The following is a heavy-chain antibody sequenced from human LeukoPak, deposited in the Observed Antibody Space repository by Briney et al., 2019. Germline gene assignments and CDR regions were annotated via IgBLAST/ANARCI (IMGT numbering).Heavy chain of an antibody. Sequence: GASVKVSCKASGYIFSSYDINWVRQATGQGLEWMGWMNPNSGNTGYAQKFQGRVTMTRNTSISTAYMELSSLRSEDTGVYHCARKPYYDSWPGPGWFDPWGQGTLVTVSS. J-gene: IGHJ5*02. D-gene: IGHD3/OR15-3a*01. CDR3: ARKPYYDSWPGPGWFDP. V-gene: IGHV1-8*01. CDR2: MNPNSGNT. CDR1: GYIFSSYD.